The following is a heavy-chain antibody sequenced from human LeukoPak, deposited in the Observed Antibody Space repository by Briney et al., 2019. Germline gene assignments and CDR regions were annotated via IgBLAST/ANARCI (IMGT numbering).Heavy chain of an antibody. CDR1: GFTFSSYA. CDR2: ISGSGGRT. Sequence: GGSLRLSCAASGFTFSSYAMSWVRQAPGKGLEWVSAISGSGGRTYYADSVKGRFTISRDNSKNTLYLEMNSMRAEGTAVYYCARPTSSGWAPFDYWGQGTLVTVSS. CDR3: ARPTSSGWAPFDY. D-gene: IGHD6-19*01. J-gene: IGHJ4*02. V-gene: IGHV3-23*01.